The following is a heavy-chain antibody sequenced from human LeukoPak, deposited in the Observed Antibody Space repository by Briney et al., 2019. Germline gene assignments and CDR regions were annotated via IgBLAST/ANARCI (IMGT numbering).Heavy chain of an antibody. CDR3: AKEDYYGSGSYYNVDYYYYGMDV. J-gene: IGHJ6*02. D-gene: IGHD3-10*01. CDR2: ISYDGSNK. V-gene: IGHV3-30*18. CDR1: GFTFSSYG. Sequence: GGSLRLSCAASGFTFSSYGMHWVRQAPGKGLEWVAVISYDGSNKYYADSVKGRFTISRDNSKNTLYLQMNSLRAEDTAVYYCAKEDYYGSGSYYNVDYYYYGMDVWGQGTTVTVSS.